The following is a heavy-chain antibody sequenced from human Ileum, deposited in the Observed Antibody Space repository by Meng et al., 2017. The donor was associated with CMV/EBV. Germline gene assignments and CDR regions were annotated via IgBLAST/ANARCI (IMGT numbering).Heavy chain of an antibody. CDR1: GGSVNNYY. J-gene: IGHJ4*02. V-gene: IGHV4-4*07. CDR3: ARGPGASTREGFDY. D-gene: IGHD1-26*01. Sequence: EAGAGLGKPSETLSLTCTVSGGSVNNYYWSWMQQCAGKGLEWIGRFYSSDTYNYHPSLDSRVTMSLDTSKNQFSLNLRSVTAADTATYYCARGPGASTREGFDYWGLGTLVTVSS. CDR2: FYSSDTY.